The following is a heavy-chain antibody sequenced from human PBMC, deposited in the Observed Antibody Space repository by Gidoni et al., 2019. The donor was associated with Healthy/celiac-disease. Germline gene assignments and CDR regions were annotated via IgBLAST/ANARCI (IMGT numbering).Heavy chain of an antibody. D-gene: IGHD6-19*01. Sequence: QVQLVESGGGVVQPGRSLRLSCAASGFTFSSYGMHWVRQAPGKGLEWVAVISYDGSNKYYADSVKGRFTISRDNSKNTLYLQMNSLRAEDTAVYYCAKEHYSSGWYYFDYWGQGTLVTVSS. V-gene: IGHV3-30*18. CDR3: AKEHYSSGWYYFDY. CDR1: GFTFSSYG. CDR2: ISYDGSNK. J-gene: IGHJ4*02.